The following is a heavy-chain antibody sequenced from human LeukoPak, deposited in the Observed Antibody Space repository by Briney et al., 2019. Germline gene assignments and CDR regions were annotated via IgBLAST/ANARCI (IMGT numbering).Heavy chain of an antibody. CDR1: GFTFEDYS. D-gene: IGHD3-22*01. CDR3: GKASSGYYSAILH. Sequence: GGSLRLSCAASGFTFEDYSMHWVRQAPGKGLEWVSGISWNSGNIGYTDSVKGRFTISRDNAKNSLYLQMDSLRAEDTAFYYCGKASSGYYSAILHWGQGTLVTVSS. J-gene: IGHJ4*02. CDR2: ISWNSGNI. V-gene: IGHV3-9*01.